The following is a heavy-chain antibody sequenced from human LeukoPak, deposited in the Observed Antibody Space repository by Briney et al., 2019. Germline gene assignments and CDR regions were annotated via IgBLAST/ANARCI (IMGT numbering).Heavy chain of an antibody. CDR3: ARSLIAAAGNGY. CDR1: GGSFSGYY. CDR2: INYSGST. J-gene: IGHJ4*02. D-gene: IGHD6-13*01. Sequence: SETLSLTCAVYGGSFSGYYWSWIRQPPGKGLEWIGEINYSGSTNYNPSLKSRVTISVDTSKNQFSLKLSSVTAADTAVYYCARSLIAAAGNGYWGQGTLVTVSS. V-gene: IGHV4-34*01.